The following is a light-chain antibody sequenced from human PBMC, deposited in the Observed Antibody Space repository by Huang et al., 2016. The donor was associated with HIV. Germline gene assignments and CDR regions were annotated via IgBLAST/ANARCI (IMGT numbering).Light chain of an antibody. Sequence: EIVLTRSPATLSLSPGKRATLSCRASQSVSSYLAWYQQKPGQAPRLLIYDASNRATGIPARFSGSGSGTDFTLTISSLEPEDFAVYYCQQRSNWLFTFGPGTKVDIK. CDR3: QQRSNWLFT. CDR2: DAS. CDR1: QSVSSY. J-gene: IGKJ3*01. V-gene: IGKV3-11*01.